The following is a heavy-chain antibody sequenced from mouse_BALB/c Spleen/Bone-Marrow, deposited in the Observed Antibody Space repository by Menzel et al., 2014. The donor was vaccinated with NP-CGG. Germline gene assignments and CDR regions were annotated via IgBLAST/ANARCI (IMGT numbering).Heavy chain of an antibody. CDR2: IWGDGTT. CDR3: AREKYGNYYAMGY. D-gene: IGHD2-10*02. V-gene: IGHV2-6-7*01. J-gene: IGHJ4*01. Sequence: VKLVESGPGLVAPSQSLSITCTVSGFSLTDYGINWVRQPPGKGLEWLGMIWGDGTTDYNSALRSRLSINKDNSRRQVFLKMNSLQTDDTARYYCAREKYGNYYAMGYWGQGTSVTVSS. CDR1: GFSLTDYG.